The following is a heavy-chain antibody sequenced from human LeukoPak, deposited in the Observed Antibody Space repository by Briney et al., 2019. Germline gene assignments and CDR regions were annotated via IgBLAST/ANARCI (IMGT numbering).Heavy chain of an antibody. CDR1: GGSFSTNY. D-gene: IGHD3-22*01. Sequence: SETLSLTCGVYGGSFSTNYWSWIRQPPGKGLEWIGEINHSGSTNYNPSLKSRVTISVDTSKNQFSLKLSSVTAADTAVYYCARGKRGKGLKTYYYDSSGYWPIDYWGQGTLVTVSS. CDR3: ARGKRGKGLKTYYYDSSGYWPIDY. V-gene: IGHV4-34*01. CDR2: INHSGST. J-gene: IGHJ4*02.